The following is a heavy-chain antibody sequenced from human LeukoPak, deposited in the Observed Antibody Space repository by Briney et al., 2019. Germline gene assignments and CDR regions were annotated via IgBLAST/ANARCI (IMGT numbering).Heavy chain of an antibody. CDR3: ARDLGTSYFYYFDY. D-gene: IGHD2-2*01. J-gene: IGHJ4*02. CDR2: INPNSGGT. V-gene: IGHV1-2*02. CDR1: GYTFTGYY. Sequence: ASVKVSCKASGYTFTGYYMHWVRQAPGQGLEWMGWINPNSGGTNYAQKFQGRVTMTRDTSISTAYMELSRLRSDDTAVYYCARDLGTSYFYYFDYWGQGTLVTVSS.